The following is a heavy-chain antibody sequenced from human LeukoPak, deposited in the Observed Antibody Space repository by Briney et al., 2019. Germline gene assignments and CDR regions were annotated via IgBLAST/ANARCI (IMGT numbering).Heavy chain of an antibody. CDR2: ISSNGGST. Sequence: GGSLRLSYAASGFTFSSYAMHWVRQAPGKGLEYVSAISSNGGSTYYANFVKGRFTISRDNSKNTLYLQMGSLRAEDMAVYYCARERVVVVPAAGFPYYYYYYGMDVWGQGTTVTVSS. CDR3: ARERVVVVPAAGFPYYYYYYGMDV. V-gene: IGHV3-64*01. J-gene: IGHJ6*02. D-gene: IGHD2-2*01. CDR1: GFTFSSYA.